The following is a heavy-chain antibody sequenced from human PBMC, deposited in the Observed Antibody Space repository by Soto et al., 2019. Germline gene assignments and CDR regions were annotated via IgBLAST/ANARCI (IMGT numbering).Heavy chain of an antibody. D-gene: IGHD6-25*01. V-gene: IGHV1-18*04. CDR3: ARDLSGLPPTSSGMDV. CDR2: ISAYNGNT. J-gene: IGHJ6*02. CDR1: GYTFTSYG. Sequence: QVQLVQSGAEVKKPGASVKVSCKASGYTFTSYGISWVRQAPGQGLEWMGWISAYNGNTNYAQKLQGKVTMTTDTTPSTAYTEPRSLRSGDTAVFYCARDLSGLPPTSSGMDVWGQGTTVTVSS.